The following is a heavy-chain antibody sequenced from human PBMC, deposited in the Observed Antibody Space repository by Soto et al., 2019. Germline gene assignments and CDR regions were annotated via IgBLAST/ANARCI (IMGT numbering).Heavy chain of an antibody. J-gene: IGHJ4*02. CDR2: ISGSGGST. V-gene: IGHV3-23*01. D-gene: IGHD2-15*01. CDR3: AKEQDIVVVVAATSAFDY. CDR1: GFTFSSYA. Sequence: GGSLRLSCAASGFTFSSYAMSWVRQAPGKGLEWVSAISGSGGSTYYADSVKGRFTISRDNSKNTLYLQMNSLRAEDTAVYYCAKEQDIVVVVAATSAFDYWGQGTLVTVSS.